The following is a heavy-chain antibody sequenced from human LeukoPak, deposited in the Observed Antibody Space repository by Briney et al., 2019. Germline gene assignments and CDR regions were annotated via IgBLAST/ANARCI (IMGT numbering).Heavy chain of an antibody. V-gene: IGHV3-21*01. J-gene: IGHJ3*02. D-gene: IGHD3-10*01. Sequence: GGSLRLSCAPSGFTFRSYSMNWVRHAPGKGLEWVSSINSDSNYRYYADSVQGRFTISRDNAKNSLYLQMNSLRAEDTAVYYCAVAYYYGSGDAFDIWGQGTKVTVSS. CDR2: INSDSNYR. CDR1: GFTFRSYS. CDR3: AVAYYYGSGDAFDI.